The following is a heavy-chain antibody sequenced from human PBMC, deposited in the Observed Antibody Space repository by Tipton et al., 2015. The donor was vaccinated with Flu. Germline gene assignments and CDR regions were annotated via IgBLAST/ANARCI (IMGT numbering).Heavy chain of an antibody. CDR1: GFTFRNSA. CDR3: AKDPQESGGYGSGGFDP. CDR2: ISAATGGP. D-gene: IGHD3-22*01. V-gene: IGHV3-23*01. J-gene: IGHJ5*02. Sequence: SLRLSCTASGFTFRNSAMNWVRQAPGKGLEWVASISAATGGPYYADSVKGRFTISRDNSKNTVYLHMSGLSADDTAVYYCAKDPQESGGYGSGGFDPWGQGTLVTVSS.